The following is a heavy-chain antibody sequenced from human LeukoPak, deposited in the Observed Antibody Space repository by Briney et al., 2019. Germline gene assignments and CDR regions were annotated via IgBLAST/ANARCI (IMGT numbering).Heavy chain of an antibody. Sequence: GGSLRLSCAASGFTFSRYSMNWVRQAPGKGLEWLSYISGDSNTIYYADSVKGRFTVSRDNAKNSLYLQLNSLRAEDTAVYYCARDRHSSVDYWGQGTLVTVSS. CDR1: GFTFSRYS. CDR2: ISGDSNTI. CDR3: ARDRHSSVDY. V-gene: IGHV3-48*01. D-gene: IGHD3-22*01. J-gene: IGHJ4*02.